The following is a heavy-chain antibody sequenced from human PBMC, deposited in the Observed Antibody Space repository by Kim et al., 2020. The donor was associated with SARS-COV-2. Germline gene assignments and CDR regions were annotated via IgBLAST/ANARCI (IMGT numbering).Heavy chain of an antibody. CDR2: ISYDGSNK. Sequence: GGSLRLSCAASGFTFSSYGMHWVRQAPGKGLEWVAVISYDGSNKYYADSVKGRFTISRDNSKNTLYLQMNSLRAEDTAVYYCVKGLPTGYSSGWDAFDIWGQGTMVTVSS. CDR1: GFTFSSYG. V-gene: IGHV3-30*18. D-gene: IGHD6-19*01. J-gene: IGHJ3*02. CDR3: VKGLPTGYSSGWDAFDI.